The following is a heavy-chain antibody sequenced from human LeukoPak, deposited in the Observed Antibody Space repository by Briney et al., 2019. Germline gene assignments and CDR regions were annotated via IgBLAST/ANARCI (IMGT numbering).Heavy chain of an antibody. J-gene: IGHJ4*02. CDR2: TYYRSKWYN. CDR1: GDSVSSNSAA. Sequence: SQTLSLTCAISGDSVSSNSAAWNWIRQSPSRGLEWLGRTYYRSKWYNDYAVSVKSRITINPDTSKNQFSLQLNSVAPEDTAVYYCARDLWDGGSGWYRFDYWGQGTLVTVSS. D-gene: IGHD6-19*01. V-gene: IGHV6-1*01. CDR3: ARDLWDGGSGWYRFDY.